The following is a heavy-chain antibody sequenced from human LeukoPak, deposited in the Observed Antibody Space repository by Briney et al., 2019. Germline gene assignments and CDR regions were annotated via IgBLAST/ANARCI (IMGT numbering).Heavy chain of an antibody. CDR2: ISSSGSTI. V-gene: IGHV3-11*01. Sequence: GGSLRLSCAASGYSFSDYYMSWIRQAPGKGLEWVSYISSSGSTIYYADSVKGRFTISRDNAKNSLYLQMNSLRAEDTAVYYCARDRGYDILTGYYKEGYFDYWGQGTLVTVSS. J-gene: IGHJ4*02. CDR1: GYSFSDYY. D-gene: IGHD3-9*01. CDR3: ARDRGYDILTGYYKEGYFDY.